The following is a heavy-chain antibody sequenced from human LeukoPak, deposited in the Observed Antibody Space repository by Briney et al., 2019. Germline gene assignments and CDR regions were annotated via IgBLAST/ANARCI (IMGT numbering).Heavy chain of an antibody. V-gene: IGHV4-59*01. D-gene: IGHD6-19*01. CDR3: ARGMSGWYTY. CDR2: IYYSGSI. J-gene: IGHJ4*02. Sequence: SETLSLTCTVSGGSISSYYWSWIRQPPGKGLEWIGYIYYSGSINYNPSLKSRVTISVDTSKNQFSLKLSSVTAADTAVYYCARGMSGWYTYWGQGTLVTVSS. CDR1: GGSISSYY.